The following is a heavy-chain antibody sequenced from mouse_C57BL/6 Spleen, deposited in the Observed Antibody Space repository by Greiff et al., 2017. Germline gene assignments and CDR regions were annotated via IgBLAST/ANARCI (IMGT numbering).Heavy chain of an antibody. CDR3: ARRWSNWDWFAY. J-gene: IGHJ3*01. Sequence: QVQLQQPGAELVRPGTSVKLSCKASGYTFTSYWMHWVKQRPGQGLEWIGVIDPSDSYTNYNQKFKGKATLTVDTSSSTAYLQLSSLTSEDCAVYDCARRWSNWDWFAYWGQGTLVTVSA. V-gene: IGHV1-59*01. CDR2: IDPSDSYT. CDR1: GYTFTSYW. D-gene: IGHD4-1*01.